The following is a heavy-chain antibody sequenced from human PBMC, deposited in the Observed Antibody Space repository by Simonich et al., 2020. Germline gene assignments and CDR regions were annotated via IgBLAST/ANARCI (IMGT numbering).Heavy chain of an antibody. CDR1: GFSFSSYD. Sequence: EVQLVESGGGLVQPGGSLRLSCAASGFSFSSYDMHWVRQATGKGLGWVSAFATAGVTYYPGSVKGRFTISRENAKNSLYLQMNSLRAGDTAVYYCARGGYSGSYNWFDPWGQGTLVTVSS. V-gene: IGHV3-13*01. D-gene: IGHD1-26*01. CDR2: FATAGVT. J-gene: IGHJ5*02. CDR3: ARGGYSGSYNWFDP.